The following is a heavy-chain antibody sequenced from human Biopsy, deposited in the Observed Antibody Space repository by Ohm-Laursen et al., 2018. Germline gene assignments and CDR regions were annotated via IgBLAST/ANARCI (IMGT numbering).Heavy chain of an antibody. CDR3: ARIYFYGLGSSDYFFDS. Sequence: GTLSLTCSVSGDSIATFNYYWGWVRQPPGKGLEWLATIFYSGTTYFSRTLESRFTISQDTSTNQFSLRLKYLTAADTGVYYCARIYFYGLGSSDYFFDSWGQGTLVTVSS. CDR1: GDSIATFNYY. J-gene: IGHJ4*02. V-gene: IGHV4-39*01. CDR2: IFYSGTT. D-gene: IGHD3-10*01.